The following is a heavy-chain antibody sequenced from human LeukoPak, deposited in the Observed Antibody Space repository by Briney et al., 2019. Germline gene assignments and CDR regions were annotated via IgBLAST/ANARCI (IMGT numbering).Heavy chain of an antibody. CDR3: ARDFSGNYYDY. CDR1: GGSISTHY. J-gene: IGHJ4*02. D-gene: IGHD1-26*01. Sequence: SETLSLTCVVSGGSISTHYWTWIRQPPGKGLEWLGYIYYTGSTNYNPSLKSRVTISLDTSKNQFSLRLTSVAAADTAMYYCARDFSGNYYDYWAQGALVTVSS. V-gene: IGHV4-59*11. CDR2: IYYTGST.